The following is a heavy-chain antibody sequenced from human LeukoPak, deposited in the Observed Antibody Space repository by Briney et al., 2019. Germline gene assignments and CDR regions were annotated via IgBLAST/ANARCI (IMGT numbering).Heavy chain of an antibody. CDR2: INSDGSII. CDR3: ALQRYGDYSNMDV. CDR1: GFTFSSYW. D-gene: IGHD4-17*01. J-gene: IGHJ6*02. V-gene: IGHV3-74*01. Sequence: GGSLRLSCAASGFTFSSYWMHWVRQAPGKGLMWVSNINSDGSIIRDADFVKGRFTISRDNAKNTLYLQMNSLRAEDTAVYYCALQRYGDYSNMDVWGQGTTVTVSS.